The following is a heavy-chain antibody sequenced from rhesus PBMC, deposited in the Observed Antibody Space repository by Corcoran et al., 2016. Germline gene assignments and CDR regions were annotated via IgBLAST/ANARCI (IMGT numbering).Heavy chain of an antibody. CDR3: ARYRFGSFDNRFDV. V-gene: IGHV4-160*01. Sequence: QVQLQESGPGLVKPSETLSLTCAVSGDSISSNSWGCLRPPPAPGLEWMGRFSGGSGDTDSNPSLMSRVTMSTDTSKNQFSLTLKSVTAADTAVYYCARYRFGSFDNRFDVWGAGFLVTVSS. D-gene: IGHD1-44*02. J-gene: IGHJ5-1*01. CDR1: GDSISSNS. CDR2: FSGGSGDT.